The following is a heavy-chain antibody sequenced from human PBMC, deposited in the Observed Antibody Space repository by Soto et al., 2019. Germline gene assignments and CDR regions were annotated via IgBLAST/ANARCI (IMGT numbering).Heavy chain of an antibody. Sequence: ASVKVSCKASGYTFTGYYMHWVRQAPGQGLEWMGWINANSGGTNYAQKFQGRVAMTTDTSTSTAYMELRSLRSDDTAVYYCARGISNWFDPSGQGTLVTVSS. J-gene: IGHJ5*02. CDR3: ARGISNWFDP. CDR2: INANSGGT. CDR1: GYTFTGYY. V-gene: IGHV1-2*02.